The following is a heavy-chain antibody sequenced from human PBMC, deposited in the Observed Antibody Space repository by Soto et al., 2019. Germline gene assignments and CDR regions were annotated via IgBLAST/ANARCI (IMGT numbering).Heavy chain of an antibody. Sequence: GESLKISCAASGFTFSSYWMSWVRQAPGKGLEWVANIKQDGSEKYYVDSVKGRFTISRDNAKNSLYLQMNSLRAEDTAVYYCARDSLTGDAFDIWGQGTMVTVSS. CDR3: ARDSLTGDAFDI. CDR1: GFTFSSYW. J-gene: IGHJ3*02. V-gene: IGHV3-7*03. D-gene: IGHD7-27*01. CDR2: IKQDGSEK.